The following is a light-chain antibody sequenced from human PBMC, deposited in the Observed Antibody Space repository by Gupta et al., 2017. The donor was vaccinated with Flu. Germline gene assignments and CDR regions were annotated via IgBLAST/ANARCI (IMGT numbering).Light chain of an antibody. CDR1: QTVTGK. CDR2: GAS. Sequence: SPAILSVSPGDRATRSCRDSQTVTGKLAWYQQRPGLPPRLLIYGASMSATGIPDRFSGSGSGTEFTLTSSRRQSEDFAVYYWQQYNEWRTFGQGTKVEIK. J-gene: IGKJ1*01. V-gene: IGKV3-15*01. CDR3: QQYNEWRT.